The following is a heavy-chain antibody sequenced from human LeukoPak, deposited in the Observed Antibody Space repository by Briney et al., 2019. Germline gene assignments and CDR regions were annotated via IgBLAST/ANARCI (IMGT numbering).Heavy chain of an antibody. D-gene: IGHD4-17*01. Sequence: GRSLRLSCAASGFTFSSYGMHWVRQAPGKGLEWVAVISYEGSNKYYADSVKGRFTISRDNSKNTLYLQMNSLRAEDTAVYYCAKILESTTLGDAFDIWGQGTMVTVSS. CDR3: AKILESTTLGDAFDI. CDR1: GFTFSSYG. V-gene: IGHV3-30*18. J-gene: IGHJ3*02. CDR2: ISYEGSNK.